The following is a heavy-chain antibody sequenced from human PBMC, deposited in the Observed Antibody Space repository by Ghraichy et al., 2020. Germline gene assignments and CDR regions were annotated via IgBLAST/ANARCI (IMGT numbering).Heavy chain of an antibody. Sequence: SETLSLTCTVSGGSISSFYWSWIRQPPGKGLEWIGYIHYNGITSYNPSLKSRVTISVDTSKNKFSLKLSSVTAADTAVYYCARAFGRVGEFDYWGQGALVSVSS. D-gene: IGHD1-26*01. J-gene: IGHJ4*02. V-gene: IGHV4-59*08. CDR1: GGSISSFY. CDR3: ARAFGRVGEFDY. CDR2: IHYNGIT.